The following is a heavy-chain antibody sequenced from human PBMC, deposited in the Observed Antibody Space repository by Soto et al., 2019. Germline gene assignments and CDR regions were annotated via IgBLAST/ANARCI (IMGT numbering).Heavy chain of an antibody. D-gene: IGHD6-6*01. V-gene: IGHV3-48*02. CDR1: GFTFSSYX. Sequence: GGSLRLSCAASGFTFSSYXMXXXXQAPGKGLEWVXXIISSSSNIYYADSVKGRFTISRDNAKNSLYLQMNSLRDEDTAVXYCAXRXYSSSSYXYYGMDVWGQGTTVTVSS. CDR3: AXRXYSSSSYXYYGMDV. J-gene: IGHJ6*02. CDR2: IISSSSNI.